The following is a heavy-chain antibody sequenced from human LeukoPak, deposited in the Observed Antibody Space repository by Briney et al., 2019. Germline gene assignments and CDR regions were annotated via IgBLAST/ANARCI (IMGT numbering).Heavy chain of an antibody. J-gene: IGHJ4*02. D-gene: IGHD3-10*01. Sequence: GESLKISCAASGFTFSSYGMHWVRQAPGKGLEWVAVIWYDGSNKYYAHSVKGRFTISRDNSKNTLYLQMNSLRAEDTAVYYCARVDYGSFDYWGQGTLVTVSS. V-gene: IGHV3-33*01. CDR1: GFTFSSYG. CDR2: IWYDGSNK. CDR3: ARVDYGSFDY.